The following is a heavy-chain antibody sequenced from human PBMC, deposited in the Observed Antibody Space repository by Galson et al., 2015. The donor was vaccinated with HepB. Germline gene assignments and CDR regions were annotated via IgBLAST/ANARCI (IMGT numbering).Heavy chain of an antibody. CDR1: GFTFRNYA. CDR3: AREMAIAAPASFDL. Sequence: SLRLSCAASGFTFRNYAMSWVRQAPGKGLEWVAPIWSNGSNKYYTSSVMGRFTISRDNSKNTLFLQMNSLRAEDTAVYYCAREMAIAAPASFDLWGHGTLVTVSS. CDR2: IWSNGSNK. D-gene: IGHD6-25*01. J-gene: IGHJ4*01. V-gene: IGHV3-33*08.